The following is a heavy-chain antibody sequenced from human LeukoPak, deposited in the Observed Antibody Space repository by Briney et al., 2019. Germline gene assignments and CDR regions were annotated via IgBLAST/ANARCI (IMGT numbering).Heavy chain of an antibody. CDR1: GYSISIAYY. CDR2: IFRGGST. Sequence: SETLSLTCAVSGYSISIAYYWGWIRQPPRKGLEWIGRIFRGGSTSYNPSLKSRLTMSMDTSKNQFSLQLTSVTAADTAVYYCARYDSRGSGSTQLEYWGQGILVTISS. D-gene: IGHD3-3*01. J-gene: IGHJ4*02. CDR3: ARYDSRGSGSTQLEY. V-gene: IGHV4-38-2*01.